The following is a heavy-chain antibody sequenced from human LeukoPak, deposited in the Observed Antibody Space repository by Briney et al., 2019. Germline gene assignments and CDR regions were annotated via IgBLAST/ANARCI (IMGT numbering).Heavy chain of an antibody. D-gene: IGHD3-22*01. J-gene: IGHJ4*02. CDR2: LSGSGTST. Sequence: PGGSLRLSCAVSGFTFSSYAMSWVRQAPGKGLEWVSTLSGSGTSTYYADSVKGRFTISRDNSKNTLYLQMNSLRAEDTAVYYCAKSATITMILMVLSDEFYFDPWGQGTLVTVSS. V-gene: IGHV3-23*01. CDR3: AKSATITMILMVLSDEFYFDP. CDR1: GFTFSSYA.